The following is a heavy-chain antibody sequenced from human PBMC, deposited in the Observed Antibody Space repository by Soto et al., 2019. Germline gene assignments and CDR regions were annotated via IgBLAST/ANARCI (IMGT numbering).Heavy chain of an antibody. J-gene: IGHJ1*01. CDR2: ISGNGDTT. V-gene: IGHV3-23*01. CDR3: AKGTTDYGDYREERPEPNH. D-gene: IGHD4-17*01. CDR1: WFTFNIYA. Sequence: EVQLLESGGVLVQPGGSLRLSCAASWFTFNIYAMNWVRQAPGKGLAWVSSISGNGDTTYYADSVKGRFTISRDNSKSTLYLEMHSLRADDTAVYYCAKGTTDYGDYREERPEPNHWGQGTLVTVSS.